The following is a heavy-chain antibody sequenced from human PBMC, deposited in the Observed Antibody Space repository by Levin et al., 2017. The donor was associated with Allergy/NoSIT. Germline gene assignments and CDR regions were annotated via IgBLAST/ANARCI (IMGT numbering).Heavy chain of an antibody. D-gene: IGHD6-19*01. Sequence: SVKVSCAASGFTFNNYAMSWVRQAPGKGLEWVSAIINSGVGTYYADSVKGRFTISRDNSQNTMYLQMNSLRAEDTAVYFCAKDAIRGSDQPYYFDYWGQGTLVTASS. J-gene: IGHJ4*02. V-gene: IGHV3-23*01. CDR3: AKDAIRGSDQPYYFDY. CDR1: GFTFNNYA. CDR2: IINSGVGT.